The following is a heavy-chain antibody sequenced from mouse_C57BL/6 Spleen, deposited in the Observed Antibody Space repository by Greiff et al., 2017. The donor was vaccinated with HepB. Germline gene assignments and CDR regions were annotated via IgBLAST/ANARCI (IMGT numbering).Heavy chain of an antibody. D-gene: IGHD1-1*01. V-gene: IGHV1-26*01. J-gene: IGHJ2*01. CDR3: AREVVATSYYFDY. Sequence: VQLQQSGPELVKPGASVKISCKASGYTFTDYYMNWVKQSHGKSLEWIGDINPNNGGTSYNQKFKGKATLTVDKSSSTAYMELRSLTSEDSAVYYCAREVVATSYYFDYWGQGTTLTVSS. CDR1: GYTFTDYY. CDR2: INPNNGGT.